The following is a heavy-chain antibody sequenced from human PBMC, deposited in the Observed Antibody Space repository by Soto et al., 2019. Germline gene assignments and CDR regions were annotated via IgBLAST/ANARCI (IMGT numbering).Heavy chain of an antibody. CDR3: SRALSILTGYYMSNYYFDY. Sequence: GASVKVSCKASGYTFTSYGISWVRQAPGQGLEWMGWISAYNGNTNYAQKLQGRVTMTTDTSTSTAYMELRSLRSDDTAVYYCSRALSILTGYYMSNYYFDYWGQGTLVTVSS. CDR2: ISAYNGNT. J-gene: IGHJ4*02. CDR1: GYTFTSYG. V-gene: IGHV1-18*01. D-gene: IGHD3-9*01.